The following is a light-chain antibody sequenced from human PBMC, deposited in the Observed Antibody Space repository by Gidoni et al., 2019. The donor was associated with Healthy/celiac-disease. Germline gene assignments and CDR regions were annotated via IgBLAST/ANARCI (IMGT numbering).Light chain of an antibody. CDR2: GAS. V-gene: IGKV3-20*01. CDR1: QSVSSSY. J-gene: IGKJ1*01. Sequence: IVLTQSPGTLSLSPGERATLSCRASQSVSSSYLAWYQQKPGQAPRLLIYGASSRATGIPDRFSGSGSGTDFTLTISRLEPEDFAVYYCQQYGSSRVAFGQGTKVEIK. CDR3: QQYGSSRVA.